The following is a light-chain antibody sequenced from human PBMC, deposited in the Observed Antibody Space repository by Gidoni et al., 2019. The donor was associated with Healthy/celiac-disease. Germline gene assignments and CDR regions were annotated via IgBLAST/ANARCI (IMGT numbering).Light chain of an antibody. V-gene: IGKV3-15*01. Sequence: DIVMTPSPATLSVSPGDRATLTCRASQSVSSNLDWYQQKPGQAPRLLIYGASTRATGLPSRFSGSGSGTEFTLTISSLQSEDFAVYYCQQYNNWPRTFGPGTKVDIK. CDR3: QQYNNWPRT. J-gene: IGKJ3*01. CDR2: GAS. CDR1: QSVSSN.